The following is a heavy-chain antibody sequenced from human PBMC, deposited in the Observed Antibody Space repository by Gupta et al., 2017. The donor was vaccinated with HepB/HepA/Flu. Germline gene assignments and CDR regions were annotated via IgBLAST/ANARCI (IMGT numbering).Heavy chain of an antibody. D-gene: IGHD2-21*01. Sequence: EVQMVECGVGLIQPGASLRLSCAASGLTVSSNYMGWVRQSPGTAIEWVSLMYSGGSTDNADSVKGRVTSSKENTKNALYVTMTSLRPEDTAVDYGERVTPIVHGGHLTMVTVFS. CDR3: ERVTPIVH. CDR2: MYSGGST. J-gene: IGHJ4*01. V-gene: IGHV3-53*01. CDR1: GLTVSSNY.